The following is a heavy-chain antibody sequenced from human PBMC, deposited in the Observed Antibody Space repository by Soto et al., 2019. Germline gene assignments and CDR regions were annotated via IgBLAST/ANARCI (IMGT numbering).Heavy chain of an antibody. Sequence: SVKVSFKAAGYSFTDYRIHWVRQAPGQGLECLGRLNPKSGGTSTAQKFQGWVSMTTDTSISTASMELTRLTSDDTAIYYCARGDSTDCSDGVCAFFYNHDMDVWG. V-gene: IGHV1-2*04. CDR1: GYSFTDYR. CDR3: ARGDSTDCSDGVCAFFYNHDMDV. CDR2: LNPKSGGT. D-gene: IGHD2-8*01. J-gene: IGHJ6*02.